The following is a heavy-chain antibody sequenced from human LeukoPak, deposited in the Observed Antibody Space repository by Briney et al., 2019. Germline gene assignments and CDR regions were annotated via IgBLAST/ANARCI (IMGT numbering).Heavy chain of an antibody. J-gene: IGHJ6*02. CDR2: MNPNSGNT. CDR3: ARFTQRSWLQTLRYYYGMDV. Sequence: ASVKVSCKAPGYTFTSYDINWVRQATGQGLEWMVWMNPNSGNTGYAQKFQGRVTMTRNTSISTAYMELSSLRSEDTAVYYCARFTQRSWLQTLRYYYGMDVWGQGTTVTVSS. D-gene: IGHD5-24*01. CDR1: GYTFTSYD. V-gene: IGHV1-8*01.